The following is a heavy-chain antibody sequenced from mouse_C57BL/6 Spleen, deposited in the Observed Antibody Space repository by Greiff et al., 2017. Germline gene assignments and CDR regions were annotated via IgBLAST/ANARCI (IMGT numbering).Heavy chain of an antibody. CDR1: GFTFSSYG. CDR3: ARHGNYYGSSPYYFDY. J-gene: IGHJ2*01. V-gene: IGHV5-6*01. CDR2: ISSGGSYT. D-gene: IGHD1-1*01. Sequence: EVHLVESGGDLVKPGGSLKLSCAASGFTFSSYGMSWVRQTPDKRLEWVATISSGGSYTYYPDSVKGRFTISRDNAKNTLYLQMSSLKSEDTAMYYCARHGNYYGSSPYYFDYWGQGTTLTVSS.